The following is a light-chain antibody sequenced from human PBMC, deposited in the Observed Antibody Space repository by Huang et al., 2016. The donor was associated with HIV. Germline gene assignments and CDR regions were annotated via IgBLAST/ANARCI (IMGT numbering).Light chain of an antibody. Sequence: EIVMTQSPATLSVAPGERATLSCRASQSVSSNLAWYQQKPGQAPGVLIDGASTRATGIPARFSGSGSGTEFTLTISSLQSEDFAVYYCQQYNNWPPYTFGQGTKLEIE. J-gene: IGKJ2*01. CDR1: QSVSSN. CDR3: QQYNNWPPYT. V-gene: IGKV3-15*01. CDR2: GAS.